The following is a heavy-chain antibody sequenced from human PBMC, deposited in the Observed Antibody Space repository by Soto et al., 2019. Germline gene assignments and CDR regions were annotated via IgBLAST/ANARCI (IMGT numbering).Heavy chain of an antibody. CDR3: ARDGGGTIFGVVIQGSFDY. CDR1: GYTFTSYG. V-gene: IGHV1-18*01. J-gene: IGHJ4*02. CDR2: ISAYNGNT. D-gene: IGHD3-3*01. Sequence: QVQLVQSGAEVKKPGASVKVSCKASGYTFTSYGISWVRQAPGQGLEWMGWISAYNGNTNYAQKLQGRVTMTTDTYTSTAYMGLRSLRSDDTAVYYCARDGGGTIFGVVIQGSFDYWGQGTLVTVSS.